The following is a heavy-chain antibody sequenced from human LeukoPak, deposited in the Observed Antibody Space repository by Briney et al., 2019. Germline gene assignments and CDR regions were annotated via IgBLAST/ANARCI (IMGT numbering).Heavy chain of an antibody. CDR1: GYTFTGYY. V-gene: IGHV1-2*02. CDR3: ARDPSHIAVAGLPMDV. CDR2: INPNSGGT. J-gene: IGHJ6*03. Sequence: ASVKVSCKASGYTFTGYYMHWVRQAPGQGLEWMGWINPNSGGTNYAQKFQGRVTMTRDTSISTAYMELRSLRSDDTAVYYCARDPSHIAVAGLPMDVWGKGTTVTVSS. D-gene: IGHD6-19*01.